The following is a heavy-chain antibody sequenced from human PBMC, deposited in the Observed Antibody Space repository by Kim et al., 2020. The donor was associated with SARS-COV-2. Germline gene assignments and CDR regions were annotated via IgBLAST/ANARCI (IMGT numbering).Heavy chain of an antibody. CDR3: ARVGCSSHTCYTRGMDV. Sequence: SETLSLTCSVSGGPMDSFYWSWVRQPAGKGLEWIGRIYTSGTTNYNPSLTSRVTVSLALAKSQFSLRVTSVTAADTAVYYCARVGCSSHTCYTRGMDVWGQGITVTVSS. D-gene: IGHD2-2*01. V-gene: IGHV4-4*07. J-gene: IGHJ6*02. CDR1: GGPMDSFY. CDR2: IYTSGTT.